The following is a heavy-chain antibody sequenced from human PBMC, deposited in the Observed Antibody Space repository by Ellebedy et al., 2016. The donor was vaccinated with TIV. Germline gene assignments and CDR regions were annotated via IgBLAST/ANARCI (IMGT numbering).Heavy chain of an antibody. V-gene: IGHV3-23*01. CDR3: ARFHGDYHPYYFDY. Sequence: GESLKIPCAAPGFTFSTYEMNWVRQAPGQGLEWVAAISGSGRRIYYADSVKGRFTISRDTSRSTLYLQMDTLRAEDTAVYHCARFHGDYHPYYFDYWGQGTLVSVSS. D-gene: IGHD4-17*01. CDR2: ISGSGRRI. J-gene: IGHJ4*02. CDR1: GFTFSTYE.